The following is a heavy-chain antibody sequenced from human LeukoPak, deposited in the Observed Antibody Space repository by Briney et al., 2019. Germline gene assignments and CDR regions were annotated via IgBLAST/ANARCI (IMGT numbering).Heavy chain of an antibody. Sequence: GGSLRLSCAASGFTFSDYYMSWIRQAPGKGLKWLSYISSSSTTKYHADSVKGRFTISRDNTKNSLYLQMNSLRAEDTGVYYCARWNLGSDYWGQGTLVTVSS. D-gene: IGHD1-1*01. J-gene: IGHJ4*02. V-gene: IGHV3-11*04. CDR1: GFTFSDYY. CDR3: ARWNLGSDY. CDR2: ISSSSTTK.